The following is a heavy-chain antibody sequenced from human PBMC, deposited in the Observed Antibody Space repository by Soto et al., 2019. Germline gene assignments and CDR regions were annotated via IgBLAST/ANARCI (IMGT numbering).Heavy chain of an antibody. J-gene: IGHJ3*02. CDR3: ARGLGVGATNDAFDI. CDR1: GYTFTGYY. V-gene: IGHV1-2*02. D-gene: IGHD1-26*01. CDR2: INPNSGGT. Sequence: ASVKVSCKASGYTFTGYYMHWVRQAPGQGLEWMGWINPNSGGTNYAQKFQGRVTMTRDTSISTAYMELSRLRSDDTAVYYCARGLGVGATNDAFDIWGQGTMVTVSS.